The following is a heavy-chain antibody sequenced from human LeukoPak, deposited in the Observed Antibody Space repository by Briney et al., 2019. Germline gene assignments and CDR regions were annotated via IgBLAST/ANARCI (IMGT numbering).Heavy chain of an antibody. CDR1: GFTFSNAW. V-gene: IGHV3-7*04. Sequence: PGGSLRLSCAASGFTFSNAWMNWVRQAPGKVLEWVANIKQDGSEKYYVDSVKGRFTISRDNAKNSLYLQMNSLRAEDTAVYYCARGWVAAADWFDPWGQGTLVTVSS. J-gene: IGHJ5*02. CDR3: ARGWVAAADWFDP. D-gene: IGHD6-13*01. CDR2: IKQDGSEK.